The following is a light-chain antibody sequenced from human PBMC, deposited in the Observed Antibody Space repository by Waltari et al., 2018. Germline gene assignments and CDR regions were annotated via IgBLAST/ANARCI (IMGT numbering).Light chain of an antibody. CDR3: QQSYTTPYT. CDR2: WAA. Sequence: DIVMTQSPDSLAVSRGERATINCKSSQSVFYSSRDKNSLAWYQQRPGQPPKLLIYWAATRESGVPARFSGSGSVTAFTLTISSLQADDVAVYYCQQSYTTPYTFGQGTKVEIK. J-gene: IGKJ2*01. CDR1: QSVFYSSRDKNS. V-gene: IGKV4-1*01.